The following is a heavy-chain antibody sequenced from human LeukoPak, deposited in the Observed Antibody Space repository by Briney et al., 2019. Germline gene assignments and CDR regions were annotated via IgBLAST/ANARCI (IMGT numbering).Heavy chain of an antibody. CDR1: GFSVSSVYY. CDR2: IYRSGST. CDR3: ARVVGYGDGG. V-gene: IGHV4-38-2*02. Sequence: SETLSLTCTVSGFSVSSVYYWGWIRQPPGKGLEWIGSIYRSGSTYYNPSLKSRVTILVDTSKNQFSLNLSSVTAADTAVYYCARVVGYGDGGWGQGTLVTVSS. D-gene: IGHD4-17*01. J-gene: IGHJ4*02.